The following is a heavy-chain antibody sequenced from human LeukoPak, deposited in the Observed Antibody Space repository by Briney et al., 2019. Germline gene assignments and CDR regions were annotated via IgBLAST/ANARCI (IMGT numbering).Heavy chain of an antibody. CDR3: ARSLSGYSFDY. CDR2: IIPIFGTA. V-gene: IGHV1-69*05. CDR1: GGTFISYA. J-gene: IGHJ4*02. Sequence: GASVKVSCKASGGTFISYAISWVRQAPGQGVEWMGGIIPIFGTANYAQKFQGRVTITTDESTSTAYMELSSLRSEDTAVYYCARSLSGYSFDYWGQGTLVTVSS. D-gene: IGHD3-22*01.